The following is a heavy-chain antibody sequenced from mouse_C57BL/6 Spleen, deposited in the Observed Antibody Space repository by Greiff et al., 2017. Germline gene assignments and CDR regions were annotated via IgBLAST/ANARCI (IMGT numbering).Heavy chain of an antibody. CDR3: ARGGDYYYGSSPYWYFDV. Sequence: QVQLQQPGAELVRPGSSVKLSCKASGYTFTSYWMHWVKQRPIQGLEWIGNIDPSDSETHYNQKFKDKATLTVDKSSSTAYMQLSSLTSEDSAVYFCARGGDYYYGSSPYWYFDVWGTGTTVTVSS. CDR1: GYTFTSYW. CDR2: IDPSDSET. D-gene: IGHD1-1*01. J-gene: IGHJ1*03. V-gene: IGHV1-52*01.